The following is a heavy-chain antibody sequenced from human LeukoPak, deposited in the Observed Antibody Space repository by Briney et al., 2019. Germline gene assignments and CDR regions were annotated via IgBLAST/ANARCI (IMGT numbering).Heavy chain of an antibody. Sequence: SETLSLTCTVSGGSISSSSYYWGWIRQPPGKGLEWIGYTYYSGSTYYNPSLKSRVTISVDTSKNQFSLKLSSVTAADTAVYYCARGEWEGFDPWGQGTLVTVSS. D-gene: IGHD1-26*01. V-gene: IGHV4-30-4*08. CDR1: GGSISSSSYY. CDR3: ARGEWEGFDP. CDR2: TYYSGST. J-gene: IGHJ5*02.